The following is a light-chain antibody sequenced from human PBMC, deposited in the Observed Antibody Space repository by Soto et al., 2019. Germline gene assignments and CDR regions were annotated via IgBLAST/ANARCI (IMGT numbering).Light chain of an antibody. CDR1: QSLVHSDGNTY. CDR2: KVS. CDR3: MQSTHWPPLT. Sequence: DVVMTQSPLSLSVTLGQPASISCRSSQSLVHSDGNTYLNWFQQRPGQSPRRLIYKVSYRDSGVPDRFTGSGSGTDFTLKISRVEAEDVGINYCMQSTHWPPLTFGGGTKVEIK. J-gene: IGKJ4*01. V-gene: IGKV2-30*02.